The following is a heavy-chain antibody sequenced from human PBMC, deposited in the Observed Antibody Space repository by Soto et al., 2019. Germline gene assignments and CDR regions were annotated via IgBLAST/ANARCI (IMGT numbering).Heavy chain of an antibody. D-gene: IGHD6-6*01. Sequence: QVQLVPSGAEVKKPGASVKVSCKASGFTFTSYDINWVRQATGQGLEWMGWMNPNSGNTCYAQKFQGRVTMTRNTSISTAYVELSSLRSEDTAVYYCARGVAGSLYYDYYYLDVWGKGTTVTVSS. CDR1: GFTFTSYD. CDR2: MNPNSGNT. V-gene: IGHV1-8*01. CDR3: ARGVAGSLYYDYYYLDV. J-gene: IGHJ6*03.